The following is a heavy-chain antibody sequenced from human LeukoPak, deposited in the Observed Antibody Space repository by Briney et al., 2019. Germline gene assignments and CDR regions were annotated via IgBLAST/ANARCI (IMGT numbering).Heavy chain of an antibody. Sequence: MPSETLSLTCXXSXGSISSGGYYWSWIRQHPGKGLEWIGYIYYSGSTYYNPSLKSRVTISVDTSKNQFSLKLSSVTAADTAVYYCAREDCSGGSCYSDWGQGTLVTVSS. J-gene: IGHJ4*02. V-gene: IGHV4-31*03. CDR2: IYYSGST. CDR3: AREDCSGGSCYSD. CDR1: XGSISSGGYY. D-gene: IGHD2-15*01.